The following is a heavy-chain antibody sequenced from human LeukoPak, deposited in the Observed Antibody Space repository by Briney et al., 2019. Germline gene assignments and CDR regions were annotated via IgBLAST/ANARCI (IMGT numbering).Heavy chain of an antibody. CDR3: AKDTSSEYSSLSWFDS. J-gene: IGHJ5*01. D-gene: IGHD3-22*01. Sequence: GGSLRLSCATSGFTFSTYAMSWVRQAPGKGLEWVSSISGSGGSTYHTDSAKGRFIISRRNSKNMLYLQMNSLGAEDTALYYCAKDTSSEYSSLSWFDSWGQGTLVTVSS. V-gene: IGHV3-23*01. CDR2: ISGSGGST. CDR1: GFTFSTYA.